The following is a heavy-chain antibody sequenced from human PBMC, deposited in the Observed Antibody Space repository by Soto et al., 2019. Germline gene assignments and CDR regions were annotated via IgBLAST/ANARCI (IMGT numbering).Heavy chain of an antibody. Sequence: SETLSLTCTVSGGSISSYYWSWIRQPPGKGLEWIGYIYYRGSTNYNPSHKGRVTISVDTSKNQFSLKLSSVTAADTAVYYCAIGLYYFGSGSYIYYYYYYMDVWGKGTTVTVCS. J-gene: IGHJ6*03. CDR1: GGSISSYY. D-gene: IGHD3-10*01. CDR3: AIGLYYFGSGSYIYYYYYYMDV. V-gene: IGHV4-59*12. CDR2: IYYRGST.